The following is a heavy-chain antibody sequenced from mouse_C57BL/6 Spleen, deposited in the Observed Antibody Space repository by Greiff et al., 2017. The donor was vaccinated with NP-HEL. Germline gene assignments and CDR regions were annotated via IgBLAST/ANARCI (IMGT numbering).Heavy chain of an antibody. Sequence: QVQLKESGPELVKPGASVKISCKASGYAFSSSWMNWVKQRLGKGLEWIGRIYPGDGDTNYNGKFKGKATLTADKSSSTAYMQLSSLTSEDSAVYFCARSRSYYDYVSDYWGQGTSVTVSS. CDR1: GYAFSSSW. CDR3: ARSRSYYDYVSDY. V-gene: IGHV1-82*01. J-gene: IGHJ4*01. D-gene: IGHD2-4*01. CDR2: IYPGDGDT.